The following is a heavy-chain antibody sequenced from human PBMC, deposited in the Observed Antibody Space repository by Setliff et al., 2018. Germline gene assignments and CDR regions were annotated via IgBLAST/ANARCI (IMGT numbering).Heavy chain of an antibody. CDR2: IYIGGSA. D-gene: IGHD3-22*01. J-gene: IGHJ6*03. CDR3: ARVVESSGYYHYYYYMDV. CDR1: GGSISSYY. Sequence: ETLSLTCTVSGGSISSYYWSWIRQPAGKGLEWIGHIYIGGSANYNPSLKSRVTMSIDPSKHQFSLKLNSVTAADTAVYYCARVVESSGYYHYYYYMDVWGKGTTVTVSS. V-gene: IGHV4-4*07.